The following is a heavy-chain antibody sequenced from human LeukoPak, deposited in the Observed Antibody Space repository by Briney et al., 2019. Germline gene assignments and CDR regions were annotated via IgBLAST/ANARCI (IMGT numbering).Heavy chain of an antibody. J-gene: IGHJ5*02. CDR2: ISSSSSYI. Sequence: GGSLRLSCAASGFTFSSYSMNWDRQAPGKGLEWVSSISSSSSYIYYADSVKGRFTISRDNAKNSLYLQMNSLRAEDTAVYYCAVQIGYCSGGSCYRFDPWGQGTLVTVSS. D-gene: IGHD2-15*01. CDR3: AVQIGYCSGGSCYRFDP. V-gene: IGHV3-21*01. CDR1: GFTFSSYS.